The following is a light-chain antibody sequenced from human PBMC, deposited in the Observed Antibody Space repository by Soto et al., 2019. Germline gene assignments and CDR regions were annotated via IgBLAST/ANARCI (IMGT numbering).Light chain of an antibody. CDR3: QKYGSSPVT. V-gene: IGKV3-20*01. CDR1: QSVSSSY. J-gene: IGKJ2*01. CDR2: GAS. Sequence: EIVLTQSPGTLSLSPGERATLSCRASQSVSSSYLAWYQQKPGQAPRLLIYGASSRATGIPDRFSGSGSGTDFALTISSLEPEDFAVYYCQKYGSSPVTFGQGTKLEIK.